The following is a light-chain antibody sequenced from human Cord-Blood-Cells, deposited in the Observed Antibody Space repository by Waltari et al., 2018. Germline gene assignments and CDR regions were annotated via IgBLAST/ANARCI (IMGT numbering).Light chain of an antibody. CDR2: KVS. V-gene: IGKV2-30*01. CDR1: QSLVYSDGNTY. CDR3: MEGTHWPT. Sequence: DVVMTQSPLSLPVTLGPPASISCRASQSLVYSDGNTYLSWFQQRPGQPPRRLMDKVSNRDSRVPDRFSGSGSVTELRQKISRVEAEDVAVYDCMEGTHWPTLGQGTKLESK. J-gene: IGKJ2*01.